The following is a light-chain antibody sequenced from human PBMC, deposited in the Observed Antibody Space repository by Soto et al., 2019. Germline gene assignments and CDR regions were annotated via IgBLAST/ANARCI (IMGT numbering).Light chain of an antibody. V-gene: IGKV3-15*01. CDR3: QQYNSWPPHT. J-gene: IGKJ2*01. CDR2: GAS. CDR1: QSITDH. Sequence: EIAMTQSPATLSASPGERATLSCRASQSITDHVAWYQQKPCQAPRLIIYGASPSATGIPARFSGGGSGTDFTLTISSLQSEDFAVYSCQQYNSWPPHTFGQGTKLEIK.